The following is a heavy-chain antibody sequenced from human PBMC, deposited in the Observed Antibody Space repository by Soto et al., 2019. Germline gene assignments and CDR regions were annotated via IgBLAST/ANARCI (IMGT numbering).Heavy chain of an antibody. V-gene: IGHV3-21*01. CDR3: ASATVAAATFDF. Sequence: GGSLRLSCAASGFAFRSYNMNWVRQAPGKGLEWVASISSGSSNIYYADSVKGRFTISRDNAKNSLFLQMDSLRAEDSAVYYCASATVAAATFDFWGQGTLVTVSS. J-gene: IGHJ4*02. D-gene: IGHD6-19*01. CDR1: GFAFRSYN. CDR2: ISSGSSNI.